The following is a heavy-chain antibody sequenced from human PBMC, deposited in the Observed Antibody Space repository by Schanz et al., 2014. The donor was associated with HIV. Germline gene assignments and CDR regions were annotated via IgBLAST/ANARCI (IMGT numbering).Heavy chain of an antibody. Sequence: EVQLVESGGGFVQPGGSLRLSCAASGFTFSSYWMHWVRQAPGKGLEWVSSISWNSGIIGYADSVKGRFSISRDNPKNTLYLQIDSLRVEDTAMYYCAKDRNGYNQPIESWGHGTLVSVSS. D-gene: IGHD5-18*01. CDR1: GFTFSSYW. CDR3: AKDRNGYNQPIES. CDR2: ISWNSGII. J-gene: IGHJ5*01. V-gene: IGHV3-74*01.